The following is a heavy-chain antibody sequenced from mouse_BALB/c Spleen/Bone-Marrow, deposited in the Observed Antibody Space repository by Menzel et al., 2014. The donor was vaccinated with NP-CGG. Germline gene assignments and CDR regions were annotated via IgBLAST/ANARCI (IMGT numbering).Heavy chain of an antibody. J-gene: IGHJ1*01. CDR1: GFTFSSFG. V-gene: IGHV5-17*02. CDR3: AREGDYGNYWYFDV. Sequence: EVQLVESGGGLVQPGGSRKLSCAASGFTFSSFGMHWVRQAPEKGLERVAYISSDSSTIYYADTVKGRFTISRDNPKNTLFLQMTSLRSEDTAMYYCAREGDYGNYWYFDVWGAGTTVTVSS. D-gene: IGHD2-1*01. CDR2: ISSDSSTI.